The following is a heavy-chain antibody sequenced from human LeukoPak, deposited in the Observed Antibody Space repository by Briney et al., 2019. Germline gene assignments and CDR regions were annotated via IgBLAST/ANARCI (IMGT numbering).Heavy chain of an antibody. Sequence: GGSLRLSCAASGFTFSSYGMHWVRQAPGKGLEWVAFIRYDGSNKYYADSVKGRFTISRDNAKNSLYLQMNSLRAEDTAIYYCAREDSSGLDYWGQGTLVTVSS. CDR2: IRYDGSNK. D-gene: IGHD6-19*01. V-gene: IGHV3-30*02. J-gene: IGHJ4*02. CDR1: GFTFSSYG. CDR3: AREDSSGLDY.